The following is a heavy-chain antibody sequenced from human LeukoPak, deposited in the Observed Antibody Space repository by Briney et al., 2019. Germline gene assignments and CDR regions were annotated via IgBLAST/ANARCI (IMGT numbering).Heavy chain of an antibody. Sequence: SETLSLTCAVYGGSFSGYYWSWIRQPPGKGLEWIGEISHSGSTNYNPSLKSRVTISVDTSKNQFSLKLSSVTAADTAVYYCARGHIVVVTAASAFFDYWGQGTLVTVSS. CDR2: ISHSGST. J-gene: IGHJ4*02. CDR3: ARGHIVVVTAASAFFDY. CDR1: GGSFSGYY. V-gene: IGHV4-34*01. D-gene: IGHD2-21*02.